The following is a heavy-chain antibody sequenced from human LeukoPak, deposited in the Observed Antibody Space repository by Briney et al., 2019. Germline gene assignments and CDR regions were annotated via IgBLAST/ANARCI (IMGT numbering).Heavy chain of an antibody. D-gene: IGHD4-17*01. CDR1: GDSISTYS. Sequence: SETLSLTCTVSGDSISTYSWTWIRQPPGKGLEWIGYISDSGSTNYNPSLKSRVTISLDTSKNQFSLKLISLAAADTAAYYCARVEYGDYGWFDPWGQGTLVTVSS. J-gene: IGHJ5*02. CDR3: ARVEYGDYGWFDP. V-gene: IGHV4-59*01. CDR2: ISDSGST.